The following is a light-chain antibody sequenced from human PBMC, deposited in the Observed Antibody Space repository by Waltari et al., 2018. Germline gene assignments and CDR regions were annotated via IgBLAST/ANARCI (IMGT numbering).Light chain of an antibody. J-gene: IGLJ3*02. CDR2: DDD. Sequence: SYVLNQPPSVSAAPGQTATITCGGTNIGSQSVHWYQQKAGQAPVVVVYDDDDRPSGIPERFSGSKSGNTATLTITRVEGGDEADFYCQVWDSSSDHVVFGGGTKLTVL. V-gene: IGLV3-21*02. CDR3: QVWDSSSDHVV. CDR1: NIGSQS.